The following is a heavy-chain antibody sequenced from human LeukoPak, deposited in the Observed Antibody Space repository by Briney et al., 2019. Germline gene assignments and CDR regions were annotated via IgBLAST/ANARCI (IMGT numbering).Heavy chain of an antibody. CDR3: ARATGDIHIDY. CDR2: IYYSGST. CDR1: GGSISSYY. V-gene: IGHV4-59*01. Sequence: SETLSLTCTVSGGSISSYYWSWIRQPPGKGLEWIGYIYYSGSTNYNPSLKSRVTISVDTSKNQFSLKLRSVTAADTAVYYCARATGDIHIDYWAQGTLVTVSS. D-gene: IGHD1-14*01. J-gene: IGHJ4*02.